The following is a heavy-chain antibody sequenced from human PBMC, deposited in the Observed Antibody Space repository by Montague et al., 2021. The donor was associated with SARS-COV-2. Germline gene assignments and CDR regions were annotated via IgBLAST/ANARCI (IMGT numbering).Heavy chain of an antibody. CDR3: AKDWVLVTTWYYMDV. V-gene: IGHV3-30*18. CDR1: GFTFSSYG. CDR2: ISYDGSNK. D-gene: IGHD4-17*01. J-gene: IGHJ6*03. Sequence: SLGLSCAASGFTFSSYGMHWVRQAPGKGLEWVAVISYDGSNKYYADSVKGRFTISRDNSKNTLYLQMNSLRAEDTAVYYCAKDWVLVTTWYYMDVWGKGTTVTVSS.